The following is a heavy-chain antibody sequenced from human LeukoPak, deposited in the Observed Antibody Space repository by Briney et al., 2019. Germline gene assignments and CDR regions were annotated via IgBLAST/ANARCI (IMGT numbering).Heavy chain of an antibody. D-gene: IGHD6-6*01. CDR2: IIPIFGTA. V-gene: IGHV1-69*01. Sequence: GSSVKVSCKASGGTFSSYAISWVRQAPGQGLEWMGGIIPIFGTANYAQKFQGRVTFTADESTSTAYMELSSLRSEDTAVYYCARGGTARNWFDPWGQGTLVTVSS. CDR3: ARGGTARNWFDP. J-gene: IGHJ5*02. CDR1: GGTFSSYA.